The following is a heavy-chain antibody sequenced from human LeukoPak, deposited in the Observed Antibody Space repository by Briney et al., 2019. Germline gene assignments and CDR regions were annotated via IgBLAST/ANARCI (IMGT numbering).Heavy chain of an antibody. D-gene: IGHD2-21*02. V-gene: IGHV4-38-2*02. J-gene: IGHJ4*02. CDR2: IHHSART. Sequence: SGTLSLTCTVSGYSISSDYYWGWIRQAPGKWLEWIGSIHHSARTYYNPSLKSRVTISVDTSKNQFSLKLSSVTAADTAVYYCARHPTFHIWVVTAKLYYFYYLGQGTLGTGSS. CDR3: ARHPTFHIWVVTAKLYYFYY. CDR1: GYSISSDYY.